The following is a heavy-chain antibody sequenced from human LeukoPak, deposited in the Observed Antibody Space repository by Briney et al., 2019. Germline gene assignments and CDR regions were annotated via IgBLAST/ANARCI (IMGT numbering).Heavy chain of an antibody. V-gene: IGHV3-74*01. CDR1: GFTFSSYW. D-gene: IGHD2-2*01. CDR3: ARGLGCSSTSCYYYYYYMDA. J-gene: IGHJ6*03. Sequence: GGSLRLSCAASGFTFSSYWMHWVRQAPGKGLVWVSRINSDGSSTSYADSVKGRFTISRDNAKNTLYLQMDSLRAEDTAVYYCARGLGCSSTSCYYYYYYMDAWGKGTTVTVSS. CDR2: INSDGSST.